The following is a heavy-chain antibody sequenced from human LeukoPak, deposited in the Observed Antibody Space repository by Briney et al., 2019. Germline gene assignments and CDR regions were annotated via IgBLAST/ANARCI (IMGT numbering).Heavy chain of an antibody. CDR3: ARLSIGDSSGYYLPFDY. CDR1: GYSFPTYW. Sequence: GESLKISCTGSGYSFPTYWIGWVRQMPGKGLEWMGIIYPGDSDTRYSPSFQGQVTISADKSISTAYLQWSSLKASDTAMYYCARLSIGDSSGYYLPFDYWGQGTLVAVSS. V-gene: IGHV5-51*01. J-gene: IGHJ4*02. CDR2: IYPGDSDT. D-gene: IGHD3-22*01.